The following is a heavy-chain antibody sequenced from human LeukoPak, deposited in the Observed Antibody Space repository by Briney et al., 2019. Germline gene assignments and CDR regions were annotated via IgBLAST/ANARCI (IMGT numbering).Heavy chain of an antibody. CDR1: GGSMTSYY. V-gene: IGHV4-59*08. J-gene: IGHJ4*02. CDR3: TAYDITSPTYFDY. CDR2: IYDSGST. D-gene: IGHD3-9*01. Sequence: SETLSLTCTVNGGSMTSYYWSWIRQPPAQGLEWTGYIYDSGSTSYNPSLNSRVTISVDTSKNQFSLKLSSVTAADFFFKQRTAYDITSPTYFDYWGQGTLVTVSS.